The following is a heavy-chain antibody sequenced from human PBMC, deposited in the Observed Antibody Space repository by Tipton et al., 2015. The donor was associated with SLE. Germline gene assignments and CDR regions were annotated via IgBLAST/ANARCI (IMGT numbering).Heavy chain of an antibody. V-gene: IGHV4-39*07. CDR3: ARGVAHYYDSGSFDV. CDR1: GGSIGSNNYY. Sequence: TLSLTCTVSGGSIGSNNYYWAWIRQTPGKGLEWIGDINYSANTNYNPSLKSRATISIDPSRNQLSLKLSSVTAADTAVYFCARGVAHYYDSGSFDVWGQGTLVTVSS. CDR2: INYSANT. J-gene: IGHJ3*01. D-gene: IGHD3-22*01.